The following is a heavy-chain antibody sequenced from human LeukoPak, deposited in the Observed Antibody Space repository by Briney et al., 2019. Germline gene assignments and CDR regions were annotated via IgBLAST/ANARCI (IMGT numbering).Heavy chain of an antibody. V-gene: IGHV1-24*01. CDR1: GYTFTGYY. CDR2: FDPEDGET. J-gene: IGHJ4*02. D-gene: IGHD3-3*01. Sequence: ASVKVSCKASGYTFTGYYMHWVRQAPGKGLEWMGGFDPEDGETIYAQKFQGRVTMTEDTSTDTAYMELSSLRSEDTAVYYCATSWSIPRRESHYDFWSGRLDYWGQGTLVTVSS. CDR3: ATSWSIPRRESHYDFWSGRLDY.